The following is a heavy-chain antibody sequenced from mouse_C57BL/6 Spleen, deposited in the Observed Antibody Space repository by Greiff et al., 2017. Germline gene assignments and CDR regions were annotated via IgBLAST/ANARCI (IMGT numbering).Heavy chain of an antibody. Sequence: VQLQESGPELVKPGASVKISCKASGYAFSSSWMNWVKQRPGKGLEWIGRIYPGDGDTNYNGKFKGKATLTADKSSSTAYMQLSSLTSEDSAVYFCARFITTVVATDYAMDYWGQGTSVTVSS. CDR3: ARFITTVVATDYAMDY. D-gene: IGHD1-1*01. CDR1: GYAFSSSW. CDR2: IYPGDGDT. V-gene: IGHV1-82*01. J-gene: IGHJ4*01.